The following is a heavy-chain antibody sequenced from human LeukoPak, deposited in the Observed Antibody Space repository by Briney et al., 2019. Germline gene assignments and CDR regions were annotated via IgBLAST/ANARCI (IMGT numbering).Heavy chain of an antibody. CDR2: IKQDGSEK. D-gene: IGHD3-22*01. J-gene: IGHJ5*02. Sequence: GGSLRLSCAASGFTFSSYWMSCVRQAPGKGLEWVANIKQDGSEKYYVDSVKGRFTISRDNAKNSLYLQMNSLRAEDTAVYYCARTSADSSGYCWFDPWGQGTLVTVSS. CDR3: ARTSADSSGYCWFDP. V-gene: IGHV3-7*05. CDR1: GFTFSSYW.